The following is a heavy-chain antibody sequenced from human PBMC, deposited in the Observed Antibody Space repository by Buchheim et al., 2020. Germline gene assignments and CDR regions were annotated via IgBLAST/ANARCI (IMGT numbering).Heavy chain of an antibody. J-gene: IGHJ4*02. V-gene: IGHV3-30*04. CDR2: ISYDGSNK. D-gene: IGHD6-6*01. CDR3: AKEASIAAPYYFDY. Sequence: QVQLVESGGGVVQPGRSLRLSCAASGFTFSSYAMHWVRQAPGKGLEWVAVISYDGSNKYYADSVKGRFTISRDNSKNTLYLQMNSLRAEDTAVYYCAKEASIAAPYYFDYWGQGTL. CDR1: GFTFSSYA.